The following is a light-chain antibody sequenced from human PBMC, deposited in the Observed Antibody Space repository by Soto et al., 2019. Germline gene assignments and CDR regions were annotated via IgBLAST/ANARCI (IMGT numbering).Light chain of an antibody. Sequence: EIVLTQSPGTLPLSPGERATLSCVASQSVTSNYLAWYQQKPGQAPRLLIFGASIRVTGIPDRFIGSGSGTDFTLTISRLEPEDFAVYYCQHYVTSLTTFGQGTKV. CDR3: QHYVTSLTT. CDR2: GAS. J-gene: IGKJ1*01. CDR1: QSVTSNY. V-gene: IGKV3-20*01.